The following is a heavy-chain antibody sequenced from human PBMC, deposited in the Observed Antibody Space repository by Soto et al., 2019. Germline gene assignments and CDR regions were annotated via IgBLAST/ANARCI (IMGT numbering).Heavy chain of an antibody. D-gene: IGHD1-26*01. CDR2: IKWNGGST. V-gene: IGHV3-20*04. CDR3: ARGRLVGATCPFDY. CDR1: GFTYDDYG. Sequence: EVQLVESGGGVVRPGGSLRLSCAASGFTYDDYGMSWVGQAPGKGLEWVSGIKWNGGSTGYADSVKGRFTISRDNAKNYLYLQMNSLRAEDTALYYCARGRLVGATCPFDYWGQGTLVTVSS. J-gene: IGHJ4*02.